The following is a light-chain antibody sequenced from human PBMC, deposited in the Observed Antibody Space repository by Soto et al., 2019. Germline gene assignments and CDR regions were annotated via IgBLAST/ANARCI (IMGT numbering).Light chain of an antibody. V-gene: IGLV1-44*01. CDR3: AAWDDSLNGPHVV. Sequence: LTQPPSASGTPGQRVTISCSGSSSNIGSNTVNWYQQLPGTAPKLLIYSNNQRPSGVPDRFSGSKSGTSASLAISGLQSEDEADYYCAAWDDSLNGPHVVFGGGTKVTVL. J-gene: IGLJ2*01. CDR1: SSNIGSNT. CDR2: SNN.